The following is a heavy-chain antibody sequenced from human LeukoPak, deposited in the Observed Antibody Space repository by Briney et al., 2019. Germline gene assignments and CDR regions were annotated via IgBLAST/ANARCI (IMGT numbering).Heavy chain of an antibody. J-gene: IGHJ4*02. CDR1: GFTFSSYG. Sequence: GGSLRLSCAASGFTFSSYGMHWVRQAPGKGLEWVAVISYDGSNKYYADSVKGRFTISRDNSKNTLYLQMNSLRAEDTAVYYYAKGFNYYGSGYYFDYWGQGTLVTVSS. D-gene: IGHD3-10*01. CDR2: ISYDGSNK. V-gene: IGHV3-30*18. CDR3: AKGFNYYGSGYYFDY.